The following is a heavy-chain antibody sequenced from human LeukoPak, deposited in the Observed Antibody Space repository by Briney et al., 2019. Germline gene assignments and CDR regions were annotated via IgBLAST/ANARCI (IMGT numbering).Heavy chain of an antibody. CDR1: GGSFSDYD. CDR3: AKGQGQLWIISPARQASFDY. D-gene: IGHD5-18*01. V-gene: IGHV4-34*01. Sequence: SETLSLTCAVYGGSFSDYDWSWIRQPPGKGLEWIGEINQSGSTNYNPSLKSRVTISIDTSKSQFSLKLTSVTVADTAVYYCAKGQGQLWIISPARQASFDYWGQGTLVTVSS. CDR2: INQSGST. J-gene: IGHJ4*02.